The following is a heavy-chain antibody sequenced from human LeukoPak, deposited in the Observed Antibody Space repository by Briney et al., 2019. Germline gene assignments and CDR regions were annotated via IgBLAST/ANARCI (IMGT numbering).Heavy chain of an antibody. J-gene: IGHJ4*02. Sequence: SETLSLTCSVSGGSISSYYWSWIRQPAGKGLEWIGRIYSSGSTNYNPYLMSRVTMSIDTSKNQFSLKLSSVTAADTAVYYCARSLEPRVGVYYFDCWGQGSLVTVSS. CDR2: IYSSGST. D-gene: IGHD1-14*01. CDR3: ARSLEPRVGVYYFDC. V-gene: IGHV4-4*07. CDR1: GGSISSYY.